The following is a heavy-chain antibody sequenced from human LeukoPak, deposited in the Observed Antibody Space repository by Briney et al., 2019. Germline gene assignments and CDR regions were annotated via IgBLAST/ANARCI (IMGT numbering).Heavy chain of an antibody. CDR1: GFSVRTNY. Sequence: TGGSLRLSCAASGFSVRTNYMSWVRQAPGKGLEWVSVIYSGGTIRYADSVKGRFTISRDNSRDTLHLQMNSLRVDDTAVYSCARTRRGYTYGFPSRELLKAFDIWGQGTMVTVSS. CDR3: ARTRRGYTYGFPSRELLKAFDI. J-gene: IGHJ3*02. V-gene: IGHV3-53*01. CDR2: IYSGGTI. D-gene: IGHD5-18*01.